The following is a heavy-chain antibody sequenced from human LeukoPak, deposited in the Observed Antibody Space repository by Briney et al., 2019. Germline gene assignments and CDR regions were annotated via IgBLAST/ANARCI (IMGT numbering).Heavy chain of an antibody. CDR2: INPNSGGT. CDR1: GYTFTGYY. CDR3: ARDSSGGSCFDY. V-gene: IGHV1-2*02. J-gene: IGHJ4*02. Sequence: ALVKVSCKASGYTFTGYYMHWVRQAPGQGLEWMGWINPNSGGTNYAQKFQGRVTMTRDTSISTAYMELSRLRSDDTAVYYCARDSSGGSCFDYWGQGTLVTVSS. D-gene: IGHD2-15*01.